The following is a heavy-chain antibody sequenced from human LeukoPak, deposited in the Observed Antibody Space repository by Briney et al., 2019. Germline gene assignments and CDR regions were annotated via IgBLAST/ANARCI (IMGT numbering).Heavy chain of an antibody. J-gene: IGHJ4*02. V-gene: IGHV3-23*01. CDR2: ISGSGGST. D-gene: IGHD6-19*01. CDR3: AKLADSSGWYVVRTFDY. CDR1: GFTFSSYA. Sequence: GGSLRPSCAASGFTFSSYAMSWVRPAPGKGLEWVSAISGSGGSTYYADSVKGRFTISRDNSKNTLYLQMNSLRAEDTAVYYCAKLADSSGWYVVRTFDYWGQGTLVTVSS.